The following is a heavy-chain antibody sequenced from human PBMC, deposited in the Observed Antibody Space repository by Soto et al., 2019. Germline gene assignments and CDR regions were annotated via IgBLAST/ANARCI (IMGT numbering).Heavy chain of an antibody. J-gene: IGHJ4*02. CDR1: GFTFTRYS. CDR3: ARESEDLTSNFDY. CDR2: ISSTTNYI. V-gene: IGHV3-21*06. Sequence: GGSLRLSCAASGFTFTRYSMNWVRQAPGKGLEWVSSISSTTNYIYYGDSMKGRFTISRDNAKNSLYLEMNSLRAEDTVVYYCARESEDLTSNFDYWGQGTLVTAPQ.